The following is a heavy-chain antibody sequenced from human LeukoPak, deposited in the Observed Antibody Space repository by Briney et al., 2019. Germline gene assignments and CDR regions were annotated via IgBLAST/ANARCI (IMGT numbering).Heavy chain of an antibody. D-gene: IGHD3-3*01. CDR2: INPNSGGT. CDR1: GYTFTGYY. CDR3: ARSGRPYDFWSGYTGYDWFDP. V-gene: IGHV1-2*02. Sequence: ASVEVSCKASGYTFTGYYMHWVRQAPGQGLEWMGWINPNSGGTNYAQKFQGRVTMTRDTSISTAYMELSRLRSDDTAVYYCARSGRPYDFWSGYTGYDWFDPWGQGTLVTVSS. J-gene: IGHJ5*02.